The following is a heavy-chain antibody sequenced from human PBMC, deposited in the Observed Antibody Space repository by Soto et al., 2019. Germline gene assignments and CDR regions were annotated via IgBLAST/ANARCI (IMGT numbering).Heavy chain of an antibody. J-gene: IGHJ6*02. Sequence: GGSLRLSCAASGFTFSKHDMHWVRQVTGKGLEWVSGIGTAGDTYYPGSVKGRFTISRENAKNSLYLQMNSLRAEDTAVYYCARGFFYGMDVWGQGTTVTVSS. CDR1: GFTFSKHD. CDR3: ARGFFYGMDV. D-gene: IGHD3-3*01. CDR2: IGTAGDT. V-gene: IGHV3-13*01.